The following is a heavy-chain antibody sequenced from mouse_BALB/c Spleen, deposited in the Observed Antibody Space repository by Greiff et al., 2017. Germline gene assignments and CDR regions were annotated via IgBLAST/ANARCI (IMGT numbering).Heavy chain of an antibody. J-gene: IGHJ4*01. CDR3: TRRDYGYGFDY. V-gene: IGHV5-6-4*01. Sequence: VQLKESGGGLVKPGGSLKLSCAASGFTFSSYTMSWVRQTPEKRLEWVATISSGGSYTYYPDSVKGRFTISRDNAKNTLYLQMSSLKSEDTAMYYCTRRDYGYGFDYWGQGTSVTVSS. CDR1: GFTFSSYT. CDR2: ISSGGSYT. D-gene: IGHD1-2*01.